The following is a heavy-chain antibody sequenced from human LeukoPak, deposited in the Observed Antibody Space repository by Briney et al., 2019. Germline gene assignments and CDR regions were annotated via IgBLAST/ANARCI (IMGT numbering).Heavy chain of an antibody. CDR1: GFTFSSYG. CDR3: AKDRAVVVVIATLDY. V-gene: IGHV3-30*02. D-gene: IGHD2-21*01. Sequence: GGSLRLSCAASGFTFSSYGMHWVRQAPGKGLEWVAFIRYDGSNKYYADSVKGRSTISRDNSKNTLYLQMNSLRAEDTAVYYCAKDRAVVVVIATLDYWGQGTLVTVSS. CDR2: IRYDGSNK. J-gene: IGHJ4*02.